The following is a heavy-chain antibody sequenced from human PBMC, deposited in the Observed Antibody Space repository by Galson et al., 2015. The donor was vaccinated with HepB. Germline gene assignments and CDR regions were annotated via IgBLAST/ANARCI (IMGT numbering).Heavy chain of an antibody. D-gene: IGHD5-18*01. Sequence: SLRLSCAASGFTFSSYSMNWVRQAPGKGLEWVSYISSSSSTIYYADSVKGRFTISRDNAKNSLYLQMNSLRAEDTAVYHCARDRYSYGSLPLDYWGQGTLVTVSS. V-gene: IGHV3-48*04. CDR2: ISSSSSTI. CDR1: GFTFSSYS. J-gene: IGHJ4*02. CDR3: ARDRYSYGSLPLDY.